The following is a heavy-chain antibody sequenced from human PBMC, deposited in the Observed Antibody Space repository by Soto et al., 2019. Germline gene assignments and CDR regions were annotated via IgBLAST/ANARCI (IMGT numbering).Heavy chain of an antibody. CDR2: IKSKTDGGTT. Sequence: PGGSLRLSCAASGFTFSNAWMNWVRQAPGKGLEWVGRIKSKTDGGTTDYAAPVKGRFTISRDDSKNTLYLQMNSLKTEDTAVYYCTTDPDSSYYYYYGMDVWCQGTTVTVSS. D-gene: IGHD5-18*01. CDR1: GFTFSNAW. V-gene: IGHV3-15*07. J-gene: IGHJ6*02. CDR3: TTDPDSSYYYYYGMDV.